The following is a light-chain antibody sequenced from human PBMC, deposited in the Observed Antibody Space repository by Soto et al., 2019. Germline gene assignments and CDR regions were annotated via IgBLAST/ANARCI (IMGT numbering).Light chain of an antibody. CDR3: QKYNSAPRT. CDR1: QGISNY. CDR2: AAS. V-gene: IGKV1-27*01. J-gene: IGKJ3*01. Sequence: DIQMTQSPSSLSASVRDRVTITCRASQGISNYLAWYQQKPGKDPQLLIYAASTLQSGVPSRFSGSGSGTDFTLTISGLRPEDVATYYCQKYNSAPRTFGPGNKVDIK.